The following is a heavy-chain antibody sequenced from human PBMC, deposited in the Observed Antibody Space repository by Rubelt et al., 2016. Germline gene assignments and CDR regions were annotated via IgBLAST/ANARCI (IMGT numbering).Heavy chain of an antibody. CDR2: GGIT. CDR3: AKDGAGGYYYYGMDV. J-gene: IGHJ6*02. D-gene: IGHD4-17*01. V-gene: IGHV3-23*01. Sequence: GGITYYADSVKGRFTISRDNSKNTLYLQMNSLRAEDTAVYYCAKDGAGGYYYYGMDVWGQGTTVTVSS.